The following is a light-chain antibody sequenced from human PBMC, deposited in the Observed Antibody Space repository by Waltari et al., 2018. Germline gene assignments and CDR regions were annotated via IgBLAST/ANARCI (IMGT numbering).Light chain of an antibody. CDR2: DNG. Sequence: QSVLTPPPSASAAPGQRVTITCFGSSSHIGANYLSCYQQLPGTAPKLLIYDNGKRPSGIPDRFSGSRSGTSATLGITGLQTGDEADYYCGTWDRSLNGGVFGGGTKLTVL. J-gene: IGLJ3*02. V-gene: IGLV1-51*01. CDR3: GTWDRSLNGGV. CDR1: SSHIGANY.